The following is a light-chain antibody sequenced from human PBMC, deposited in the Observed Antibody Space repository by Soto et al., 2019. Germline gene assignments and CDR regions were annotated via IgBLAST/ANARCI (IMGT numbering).Light chain of an antibody. J-gene: IGKJ1*01. CDR2: GAS. Sequence: EIVLTRSPGTLSLSPGERATLSCRASESVSDNYLAWYQQRSGQAPRLVIYGASSRASAVPDRFSGSGSRTDFTLTITSLEPEDFAVYYCQQFATSPRTFGRGTKVDIK. V-gene: IGKV3-20*01. CDR1: ESVSDNY. CDR3: QQFATSPRT.